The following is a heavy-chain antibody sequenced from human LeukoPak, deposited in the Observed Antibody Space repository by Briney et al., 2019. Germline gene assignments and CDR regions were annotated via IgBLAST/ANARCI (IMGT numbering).Heavy chain of an antibody. Sequence: SQTLSLTCTVSGGSISTGGYYWSWIRQPPGKGLEWIGHMYHSGSTYYNPSLKSRVTISLDRSKNQFSLKLTSVTAADTAVYYCARGGPNPPFDYWGQGTLVTVSS. J-gene: IGHJ4*02. CDR1: GGSISTGGYY. CDR3: ARGGPNPPFDY. CDR2: MYHSGST. V-gene: IGHV4-30-2*01.